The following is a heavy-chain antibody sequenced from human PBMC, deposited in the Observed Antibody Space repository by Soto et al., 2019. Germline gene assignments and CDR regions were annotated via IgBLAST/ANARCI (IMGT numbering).Heavy chain of an antibody. D-gene: IGHD2-21*02. V-gene: IGHV1-69*12. CDR3: ARVPGGDFRGYYYDGMDV. CDR2: IIPIFGTA. J-gene: IGHJ6*02. Sequence: QVQLVQSGAEVKKPGSSVKVSCKASGGTFSSYAISWVRQAPGQGLEWMGGIIPIFGTANYAQKFQDRGTITADESTSTGYMELSSLRSEDTAVYYCARVPGGDFRGYYYDGMDVWGQGTTVTVSS. CDR1: GGTFSSYA.